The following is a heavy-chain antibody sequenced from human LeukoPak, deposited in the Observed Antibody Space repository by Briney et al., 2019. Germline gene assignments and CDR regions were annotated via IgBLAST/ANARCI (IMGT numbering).Heavy chain of an antibody. CDR3: AEGRTVTTWKPLDN. J-gene: IGHJ4*02. CDR1: GFNLNIYA. Sequence: GGSLRLSCAASGFNLNIYATNWVRQAPGKGLEWVSGIDGSSDSTYYAESVKGRITIPTENSKNTLYLQVTSLRVEDTAIYYCAEGRTVTTWKPLDNWGQGTLVTVSS. CDR2: IDGSSDST. D-gene: IGHD4-17*01. V-gene: IGHV3-23*01.